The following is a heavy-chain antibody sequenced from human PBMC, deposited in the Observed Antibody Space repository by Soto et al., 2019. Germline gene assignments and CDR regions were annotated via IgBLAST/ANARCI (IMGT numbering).Heavy chain of an antibody. CDR2: IGTIGDT. J-gene: IGHJ5*02. Sequence: GGSLRLSCAASGFTFSTYDMHWVRQATGKGLEWVSAIGTIGDTYYLDSVKGRFTISRENAKNSVYLQMNSLRAGDTAVYYCARGRSNQYESSPPPKFDPWGRGTLVTVSS. D-gene: IGHD2-8*01. CDR3: ARGRSNQYESSPPPKFDP. CDR1: GFTFSTYD. V-gene: IGHV3-13*01.